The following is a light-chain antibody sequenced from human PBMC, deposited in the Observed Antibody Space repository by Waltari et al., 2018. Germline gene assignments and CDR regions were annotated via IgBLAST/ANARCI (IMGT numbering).Light chain of an antibody. CDR2: AAS. CDR1: QSVGSY. J-gene: IGKJ5*01. V-gene: IGKV3-11*01. CDR3: QHRSNWPIT. Sequence: EIVLTQSPATLSFSPGERATLSCRASQSVGSYLAWYQQKPGQAPRLLIYAASNRATGIPARFSGSGSGTDFTLTISSLEPEDFAVYYCQHRSNWPITFGQGTRLEIK.